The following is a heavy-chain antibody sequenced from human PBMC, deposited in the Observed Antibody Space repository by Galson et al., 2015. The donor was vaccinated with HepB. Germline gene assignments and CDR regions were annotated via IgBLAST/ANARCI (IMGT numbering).Heavy chain of an antibody. CDR1: GFTFSDYG. J-gene: IGHJ6*02. Sequence: SLRLSCAASGFTFSDYGIHWVRQAPGKGLEWVAVIWYDGSNKYYSDSVKGRFTISRDRFKNTVDLHMNSLSAGDTAVDYCARAKEGRGWYHSYYGIDIWGQGTTVTVSS. CDR2: IWYDGSNK. V-gene: IGHV3-30*19. CDR3: ARAKEGRGWYHSYYGIDI. D-gene: IGHD6-19*01.